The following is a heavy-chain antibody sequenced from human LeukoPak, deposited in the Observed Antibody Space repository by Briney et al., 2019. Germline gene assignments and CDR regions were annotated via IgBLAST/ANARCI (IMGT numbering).Heavy chain of an antibody. V-gene: IGHV4-39*07. CDR1: GGSISSSSYY. Sequence: PSETLSLTCTVSGGSISSSSYYWAWIRQPPGKGLEWIGSIYSTGSTYYNPSLKSRVTISVDKSKNQFSLKLSSVTAADTAVYYCARDGGGVAGTYYYWGQGTLVTVSS. CDR3: ARDGGGVAGTYYY. J-gene: IGHJ4*02. CDR2: IYSTGST. D-gene: IGHD2-8*02.